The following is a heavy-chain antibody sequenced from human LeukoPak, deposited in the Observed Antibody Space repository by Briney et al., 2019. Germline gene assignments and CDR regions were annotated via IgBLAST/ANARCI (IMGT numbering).Heavy chain of an antibody. CDR2: IHSNGNS. CDR1: GGSISSGGSY. CDR3: ARIYDFWSNSIYYFDY. V-gene: IGHV4-61*02. J-gene: IGHJ4*02. Sequence: SETLSLTCTVSGGSISSGGSYWSWIRQPAGKGLEWIGRIHSNGNSNFNPSLKSRVDMSVDMSKNQFSLKLYSVTAADTAVYFCARIYDFWSNSIYYFDYWGQGALVTVSS. D-gene: IGHD3-3*01.